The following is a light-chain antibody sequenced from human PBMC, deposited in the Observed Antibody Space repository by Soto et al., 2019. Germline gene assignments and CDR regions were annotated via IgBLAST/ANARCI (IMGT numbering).Light chain of an antibody. CDR1: NSNIGRND. J-gene: IGLJ2*01. Sequence: QSVLAQPPSASGTPGQRVTIACSGRNSNIGRNDVTWYQQVPGTAPQCLIYSNDQRPSGVPDRISGSRSGTSASLAISGLQSGDEAEYYCAAWDDTLRARVFGGGTKLTVL. CDR3: AAWDDTLRARV. CDR2: SND. V-gene: IGLV1-44*01.